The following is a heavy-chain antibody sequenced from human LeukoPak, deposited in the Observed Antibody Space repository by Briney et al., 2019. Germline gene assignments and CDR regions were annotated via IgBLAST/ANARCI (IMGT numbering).Heavy chain of an antibody. Sequence: TPGGSLRLSCAASGFTLSSYSMNWVRQAPGKGLEWVSSISSSSSYIYYADSVKGRFTISRDNAKNSLYLQMNSLRAEDTAVYYCARDRHVVVTATFDYWGQGTLVTVSS. D-gene: IGHD2-21*02. V-gene: IGHV3-21*01. CDR2: ISSSSSYI. CDR1: GFTLSSYS. CDR3: ARDRHVVVTATFDY. J-gene: IGHJ4*02.